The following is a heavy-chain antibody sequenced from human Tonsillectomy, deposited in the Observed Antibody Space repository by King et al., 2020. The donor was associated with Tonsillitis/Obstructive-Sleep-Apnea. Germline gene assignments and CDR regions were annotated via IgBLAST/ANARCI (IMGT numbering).Heavy chain of an antibody. CDR1: GGSISSSNYY. CDR3: AGRYDFWSGYYRTDYMDV. J-gene: IGHJ6*03. Sequence: QLQESGPGLVKPSETLSLTCTVSGGSISSSNYYWGWIRQPPGKGLEWVGTISYSGSTYFNPSLKSRVTISVDTSKNQFSLKLSSVTAADTAVYYCAGRYDFWSGYYRTDYMDVWGKGTTVTVSS. D-gene: IGHD3-3*01. V-gene: IGHV4-39*01. CDR2: ISYSGST.